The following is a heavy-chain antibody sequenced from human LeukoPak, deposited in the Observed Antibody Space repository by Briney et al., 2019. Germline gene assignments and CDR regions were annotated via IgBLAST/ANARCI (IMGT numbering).Heavy chain of an antibody. V-gene: IGHV4-4*09. CDR1: SGSIFSHY. CDR2: IYCTGES. CDR3: ASSPPGDYGIAI. J-gene: IGHJ4*02. Sequence: SETLSLTCSVSSGSIFSHYWSWVRQPPGKGLEWIGYIYCTGESRSNPSLNSRVTMSIDTSWNQFSLTVSSVTAADTAVYYCASSPPGDYGIAIWGQGALVTVSS. D-gene: IGHD3-16*01.